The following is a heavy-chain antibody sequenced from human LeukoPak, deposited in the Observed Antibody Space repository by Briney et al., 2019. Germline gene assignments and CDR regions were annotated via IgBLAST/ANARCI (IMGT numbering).Heavy chain of an antibody. CDR1: GGSISSYY. D-gene: IGHD6-6*01. CDR2: IYYSGST. Sequence: SETLSLTCTVSGGSISSYYWSWIRQPPGKGLEWIGYIYYSGSTNYNPSLKSRVTISVDTSKNQFSLKLSSVTAADTAVYYCARRVREYSSLGYWGQGTLVTVSS. V-gene: IGHV4-59*08. J-gene: IGHJ4*02. CDR3: ARRVREYSSLGY.